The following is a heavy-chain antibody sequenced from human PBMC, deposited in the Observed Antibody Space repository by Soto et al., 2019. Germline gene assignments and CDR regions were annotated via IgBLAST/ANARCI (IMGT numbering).Heavy chain of an antibody. CDR2: SSDSGRYT. CDR1: GFTFSDYA. Sequence: GGSLRLSCAVSGFTFSDYAMTWVRQAPGKGLEWVSTSSDSGRYTFYAGSVKGRFTISRDDSKNTLYLQMNSLRAEDTAVYYCAKDLGYCSSVSCYSYFGFWGQGTLVTVSS. CDR3: AKDLGYCSSVSCYSYFGF. D-gene: IGHD2-2*02. V-gene: IGHV3-23*01. J-gene: IGHJ4*02.